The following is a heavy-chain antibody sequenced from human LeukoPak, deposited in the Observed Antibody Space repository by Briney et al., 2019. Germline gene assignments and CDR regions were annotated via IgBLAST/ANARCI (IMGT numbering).Heavy chain of an antibody. J-gene: IGHJ4*02. D-gene: IGHD2-15*01. CDR3: AKDFGRYCSGGSCYPVDY. V-gene: IGHV3-23*01. CDR2: ISGSGSST. CDR1: GFTFSSYA. Sequence: GGSLRLSCAASGFTFSSYAMSWVRQAPGKGLEWVSAISGSGSSTYYADSVKGRFTISRDNSKNTLYLQMNSLRAEDTAVYYCAKDFGRYCSGGSCYPVDYWGQGTLVTVSS.